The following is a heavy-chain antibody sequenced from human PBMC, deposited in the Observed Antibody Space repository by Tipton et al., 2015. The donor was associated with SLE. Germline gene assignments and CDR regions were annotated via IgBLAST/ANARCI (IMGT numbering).Heavy chain of an antibody. CDR1: SGFINSGSYY. Sequence: TLSLTCTVSSGFINSGSYYWTWIRQPAGKGLEWIGHIYTSGSTNYNPSLKSRVTISIDTSKNQFSLSLSLVTAADTAVYYCARGGCSGRSCYPYYYGMDVWGPGTTVTVSS. V-gene: IGHV4-61*09. D-gene: IGHD2-15*01. CDR2: IYTSGST. CDR3: ARGGCSGRSCYPYYYGMDV. J-gene: IGHJ6*02.